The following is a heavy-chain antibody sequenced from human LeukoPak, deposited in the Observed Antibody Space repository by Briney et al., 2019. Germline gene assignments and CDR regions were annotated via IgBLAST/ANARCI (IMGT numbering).Heavy chain of an antibody. CDR3: ARGGKGEVRGVKEAQYYYYYYMDV. CDR2: IYHSGST. D-gene: IGHD3-10*01. Sequence: SETLSLTCTVSGGSISSGGYYWSWIRQPPGKGLEWIGYIYHSGSTYYNPSLKSRVTMSVDTSKNQFSLKLSSVTAADTAVYYCARGGKGEVRGVKEAQYYYYYYMDVWGKGTTVTVSS. CDR1: GGSISSGGYY. V-gene: IGHV4-30-2*01. J-gene: IGHJ6*03.